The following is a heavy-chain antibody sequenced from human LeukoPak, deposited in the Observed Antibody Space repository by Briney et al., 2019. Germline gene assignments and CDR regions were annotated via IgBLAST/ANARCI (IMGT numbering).Heavy chain of an antibody. V-gene: IGHV3-74*01. CDR3: ARGGVYIYGPFDY. CDR2: INSDGSST. CDR1: GXTFSSYW. Sequence: AGGSLRLSCAASGXTFSSYWMHWVRQAPGKGLVWVSRINSDGSSTSYADSVKGRFTISRDNAKNTLYLQMNSLRAEDTAVYYCARGGVYIYGPFDYWGQGTLVTVSS. D-gene: IGHD5-18*01. J-gene: IGHJ4*02.